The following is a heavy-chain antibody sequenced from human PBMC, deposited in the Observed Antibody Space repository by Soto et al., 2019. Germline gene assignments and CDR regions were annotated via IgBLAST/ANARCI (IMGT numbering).Heavy chain of an antibody. J-gene: IGHJ6*03. CDR3: ARGGRMGDYYYYVDV. V-gene: IGHV1-8*01. CDR2: MNSKSGNT. CDR1: AYSFTSYD. Sequence: QVPLVQSGAEVKKPGASVKVSCEASAYSFTSYDINWVRQATGQGLEGMGWMNSKSGNTAYAQKFQGRVTMTRNTSISTAYLELSSLRSEDTAVYYCARGGRMGDYYYYVDVWGKGTTVTVSS. D-gene: IGHD3-16*01.